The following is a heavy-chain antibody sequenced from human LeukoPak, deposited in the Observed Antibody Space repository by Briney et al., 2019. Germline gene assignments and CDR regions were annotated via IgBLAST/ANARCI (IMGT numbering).Heavy chain of an antibody. CDR3: AREPYSGSYYDY. J-gene: IGHJ4*02. V-gene: IGHV3-7*01. D-gene: IGHD1-26*01. CDR1: GFTFSSYW. CDR2: INQDGSEK. Sequence: PGGSLRLSCAASGFTFSSYWMTWVRQTPGKGLEWVANINQDGSEKYYVDSVKGRFTISRDNAKNSLYLQMNSLRAEDTAVYYCAREPYSGSYYDYWGQGTLVTVSS.